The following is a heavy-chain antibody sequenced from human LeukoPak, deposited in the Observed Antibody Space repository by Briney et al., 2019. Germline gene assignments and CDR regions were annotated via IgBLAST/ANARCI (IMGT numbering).Heavy chain of an antibody. CDR1: GFTFSSYE. CDR2: ISSSGRNI. V-gene: IGHV3-48*03. D-gene: IGHD3-22*01. CDR3: ARSGYYY. J-gene: IGHJ4*02. Sequence: GGSLRLSCAASGFTFSSYEMNWVRQAPGKGLEWVSCISSSGRNIYYADSVKGRFTISRDNAKNSLYLQMNSLRADDTAVYYCARSGYYYWGQGTLVTVPS.